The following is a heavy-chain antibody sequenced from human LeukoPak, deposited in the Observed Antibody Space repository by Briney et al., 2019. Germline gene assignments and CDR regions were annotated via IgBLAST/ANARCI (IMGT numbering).Heavy chain of an antibody. CDR3: ARENNYFDY. J-gene: IGHJ4*02. CDR1: GDSISSYY. Sequence: SETLSLTCTVSGDSISSYYWTWIRQPPGKGLEWIGYIYYSGSTNYNPSLKSRVTISVDTSKNQFSLKLNSVAAADTAVYYCARENNYFDYWGQGTLVTVSS. V-gene: IGHV4-59*01. CDR2: IYYSGST.